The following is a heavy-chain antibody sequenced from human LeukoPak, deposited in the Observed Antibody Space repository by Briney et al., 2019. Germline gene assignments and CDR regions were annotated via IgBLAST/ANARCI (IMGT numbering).Heavy chain of an antibody. D-gene: IGHD4-17*01. J-gene: IGHJ3*01. CDR1: GGSISSGGYY. CDR2: IYYSGST. CDR3: ARGSVYGDPDAFDV. V-gene: IGHV4-31*03. Sequence: SETLSLTCTVSGGSISSGGYYWSWIRQHPGKGLEWIGYIYYSGSTYYNPSLKSRVTISVDTSKNQFSLKLSSVTAADTAVYYCARGSVYGDPDAFDVWGQGTMVTVSS.